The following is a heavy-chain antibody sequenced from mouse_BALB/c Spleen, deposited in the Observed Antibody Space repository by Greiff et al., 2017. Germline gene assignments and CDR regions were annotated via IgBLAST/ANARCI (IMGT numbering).Heavy chain of an antibody. Sequence: ESGPGILQPSQTLSLTCSFSGFSLSTYGIGVGWIRQPSGKGLEWLAHIWWNDNKYYNTALKSRLTISKDTSNNQVFLKIASVDTADTATYYCARIYYRYDSWYFDVWGAGTTVTVSS. J-gene: IGHJ1*01. CDR1: GFSLSTYGIG. CDR3: ARIYYRYDSWYFDV. CDR2: IWWNDNK. D-gene: IGHD2-14*01. V-gene: IGHV8-11*01.